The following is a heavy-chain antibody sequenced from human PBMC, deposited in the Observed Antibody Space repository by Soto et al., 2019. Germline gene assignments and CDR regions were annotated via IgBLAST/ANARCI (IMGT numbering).Heavy chain of an antibody. Sequence: QVHLVESGGGVVQPGRSLRLSCAASGFTFSTTGMHWVRQAPGKGLEWVAMISHDGGANYYTDSVKGRFTISRDTSKNTLYLQMNSLRPEDTAMYHCAKDLYGAGWYNYFDPWGQGTLVTVSS. CDR2: ISHDGGAN. V-gene: IGHV3-30*18. J-gene: IGHJ5*02. D-gene: IGHD6-19*01. CDR3: AKDLYGAGWYNYFDP. CDR1: GFTFSTTG.